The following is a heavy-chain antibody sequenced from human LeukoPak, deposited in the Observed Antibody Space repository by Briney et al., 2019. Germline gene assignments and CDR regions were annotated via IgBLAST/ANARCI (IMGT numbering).Heavy chain of an antibody. CDR2: IIPILGIA. J-gene: IGHJ4*02. Sequence: SVKVSCKASGGTFSSYAISWVRQAPGQGLEWMGRIIPILGIANYAQKLQGRVTMTTDTSTSTAYMELRSLRSDDTAVYYCARDDDYYDSSGYSDYWGQGTLVTVSS. CDR1: GGTFSSYA. V-gene: IGHV1-69*04. D-gene: IGHD3-22*01. CDR3: ARDDDYYDSSGYSDY.